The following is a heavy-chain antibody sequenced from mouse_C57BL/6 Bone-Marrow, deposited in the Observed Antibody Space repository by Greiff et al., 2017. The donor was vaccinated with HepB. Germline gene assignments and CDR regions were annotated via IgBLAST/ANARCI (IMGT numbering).Heavy chain of an antibody. CDR2: IDPEDGDT. CDR1: GFNIKDYY. D-gene: IGHD1-1*01. CDR3: TGGSSPYWYFDV. J-gene: IGHJ1*03. V-gene: IGHV14-1*01. Sequence: VQLQQSGAELVRPGASVKLSCTASGFNIKDYYMHWVKQRPEQGLEWIGRIDPEDGDTEYAPKFQGKATMTADTSSNTAYLQLSSLTSEDTAVYYCTGGSSPYWYFDVWGTGTTDTVSS.